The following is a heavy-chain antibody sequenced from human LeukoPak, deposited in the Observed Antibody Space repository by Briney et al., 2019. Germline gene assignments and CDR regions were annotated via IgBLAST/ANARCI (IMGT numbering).Heavy chain of an antibody. D-gene: IGHD5-18*01. V-gene: IGHV3-21*01. CDR2: ISVGGNYI. J-gene: IGHJ5*02. CDR1: GLTVSCYR. CDR3: VRDISVDTAMFS. Sequence: AGGSLRLSCAASGLTVSCYRMNLGRQAPGKGLEWVSSISVGGNYIFYADSVKGRFTISRGNAKNSLYLQTNGLRVEETAVYYCVRDISVDTAMFSWGQGTLVTVSS.